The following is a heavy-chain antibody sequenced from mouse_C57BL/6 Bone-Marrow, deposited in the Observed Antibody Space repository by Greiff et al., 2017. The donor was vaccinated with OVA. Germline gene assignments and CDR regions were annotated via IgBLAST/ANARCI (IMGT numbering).Heavy chain of an antibody. D-gene: IGHD2-3*01. CDR2: IYPGDGDT. Sequence: VQLVESGAELVKPGASVKISCKASGYAFSSYWMNWVKQRPGKGLEWIGQIYPGDGDTNYNGKFKGKATLTADKSSSTAYMQLSSLTSEDSAVYFCARSGGYYNYFDYWGQGTTLTVSS. CDR3: ARSGGYYNYFDY. CDR1: GYAFSSYW. J-gene: IGHJ2*01. V-gene: IGHV1-80*01.